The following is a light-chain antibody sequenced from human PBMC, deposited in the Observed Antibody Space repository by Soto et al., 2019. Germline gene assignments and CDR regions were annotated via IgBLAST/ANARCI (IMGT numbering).Light chain of an antibody. V-gene: IGLV2-14*01. Sequence: QSALTQPASVSGSPGQSVTISCTGTNSDVGAYNFVSWYQQHPGKAPKVMIYEVSNRPSGISNRFSASKSGNTASLTISGLQAEDEADYYCQSYDSSLRAVVFGGGTKLTVL. J-gene: IGLJ2*01. CDR3: QSYDSSLRAVV. CDR2: EVS. CDR1: NSDVGAYNF.